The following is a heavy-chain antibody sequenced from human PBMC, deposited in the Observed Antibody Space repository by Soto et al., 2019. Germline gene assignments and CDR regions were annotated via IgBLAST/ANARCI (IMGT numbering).Heavy chain of an antibody. CDR2: IHLSGRV. CDR1: GGSFSDYY. J-gene: IGHJ5*02. Sequence: QVQLQQWGSGLLKPSETLSLTCAIYGGSFSDYYWHWIRQSPGKGLDWIGEIHLSGRVNFTPSLKSRTSLSMDTSRNQFFLTLRSVTAADTAVYFCARTPTRGASAWLDPWGRGHLVTVSS. CDR3: ARTPTRGASAWLDP. V-gene: IGHV4-34*01. D-gene: IGHD1-26*01.